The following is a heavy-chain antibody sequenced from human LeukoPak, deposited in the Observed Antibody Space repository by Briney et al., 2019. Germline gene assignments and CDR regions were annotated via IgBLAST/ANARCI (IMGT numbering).Heavy chain of an antibody. V-gene: IGHV3-48*02. CDR2: ISSSSSTI. CDR3: ARTIPHFDY. Sequence: GGSLRLSCVVSGFTFSIYEMNWVRQAPGKGLEWVSYISSSSSTIYYADSVKGRFTISRDNAKNSLYLQMNSLRDEDTAVYYCARTIPHFDYWGQGTLVTVSS. CDR1: GFTFSIYE. J-gene: IGHJ4*02.